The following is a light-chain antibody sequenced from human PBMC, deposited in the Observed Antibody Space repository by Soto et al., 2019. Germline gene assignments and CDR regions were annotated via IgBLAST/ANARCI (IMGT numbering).Light chain of an antibody. CDR1: QSLTIW. J-gene: IGKJ1*01. Sequence: DIVMTQSPSTLSVSVGDRVTITCRASQSLTIWLAWYQQKPGKAPNLMIYETSNLENGVPSRFSGSGSGTDFTLTISSLEPDEFADYYCEQCTDYSWTCSQGTKVEVK. V-gene: IGKV1-5*03. CDR3: EQCTDYSWT. CDR2: ETS.